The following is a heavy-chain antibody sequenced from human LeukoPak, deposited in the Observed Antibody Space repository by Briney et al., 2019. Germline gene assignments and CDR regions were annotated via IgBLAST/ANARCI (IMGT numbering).Heavy chain of an antibody. CDR1: GFTFSSYS. J-gene: IGHJ4*02. Sequence: PGGSLRLSCAASGFTFSSYSMNWVRQAPGKGLEWVSSISSSSSYIYYADSVKGRFTISRDNAKNSLYLQMNSLRAEDTAVYYCARGSRVRGVWPGSQRGYFDYWGQGTLVTVSS. D-gene: IGHD3-10*01. CDR3: ARGSRVRGVWPGSQRGYFDY. V-gene: IGHV3-21*01. CDR2: ISSSSSYI.